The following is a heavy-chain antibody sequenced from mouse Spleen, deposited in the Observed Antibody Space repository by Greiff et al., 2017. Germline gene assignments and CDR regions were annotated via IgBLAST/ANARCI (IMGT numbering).Heavy chain of an antibody. J-gene: IGHJ3*01. D-gene: IGHD2-1*01. CDR3: TNHYGNYGAWFAY. CDR2: IDPETGGT. V-gene: IGHV1-15*01. CDR1: GYTFTDYE. Sequence: QVQLKESGAELVRPGASVTLSCKASGYTFTDYEMHWVKQTPVHGLEWIGAIDPETGGTAYNQKFKGKAILTADKSSSTAYMELRSLTSEDSAVYYCTNHYGNYGAWFAYWGQGTLVTVSA.